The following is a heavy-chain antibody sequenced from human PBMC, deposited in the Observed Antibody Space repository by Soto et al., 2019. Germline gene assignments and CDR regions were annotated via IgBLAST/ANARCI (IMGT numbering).Heavy chain of an antibody. CDR1: GRTFRSYA. Sequence: GGSLRLSCVVSGRTFRSYAMSWVRQSPGKGLEWVSGISGGGAGTYYADSVKGRFTISRDPSTTTLFLDMYSLGAEDTAIYYCAKGRKPDHDDGLCAFDSWGQGVLVTVSS. J-gene: IGHJ4*02. D-gene: IGHD3-3*01. V-gene: IGHV3-23*01. CDR3: AKGRKPDHDDGLCAFDS. CDR2: ISGGGAGT.